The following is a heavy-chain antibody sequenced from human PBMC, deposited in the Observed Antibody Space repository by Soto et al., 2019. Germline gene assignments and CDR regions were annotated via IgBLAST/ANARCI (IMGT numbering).Heavy chain of an antibody. CDR2: IIPIFGST. Sequence: GASVKVSCKASGYTFTSYYMHWVRQAPGQGLEWMGIIIPIFGSTSYAQKFQGRVTITTDESTSTAYMELSSLRSEDTAVYYCARDPRSAVADPHPHFDYWGQGTLVTVSS. CDR3: ARDPRSAVADPHPHFDY. CDR1: GYTFTSYY. D-gene: IGHD6-19*01. V-gene: IGHV1-46*01. J-gene: IGHJ4*02.